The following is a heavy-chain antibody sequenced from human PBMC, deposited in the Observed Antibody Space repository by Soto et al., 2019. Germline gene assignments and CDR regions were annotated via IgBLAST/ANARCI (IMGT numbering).Heavy chain of an antibody. CDR3: ARPSGVDCSSFDY. V-gene: IGHV3-30-3*01. J-gene: IGHJ4*02. D-gene: IGHD2-2*01. CDR2: ISYDGSNK. CDR1: EFTFSSYA. Sequence: QVQLVESGGGVVQPGRSLRLSCAASEFTFSSYAMHWVRQAPGKGLEWVAVISYDGSNKYYADSVKGRFTISRDNSKNTLYLQMNSLRAEDTAVYYCARPSGVDCSSFDYWGQGTLVTVSS.